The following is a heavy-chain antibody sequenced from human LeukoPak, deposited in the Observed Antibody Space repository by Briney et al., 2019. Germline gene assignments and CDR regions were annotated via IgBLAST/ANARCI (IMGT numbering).Heavy chain of an antibody. CDR3: ASRGAVGAAGGSKRAFDI. V-gene: IGHV4-59*08. D-gene: IGHD3-10*01. J-gene: IGHJ3*02. Sequence: SETLSLTCTVSGGSISSYYWSWIRQPPGKGLEWIGYIYYSGGTNYNPSLKSRVTISVATSKNQFSLKLSSVTAAETAVYYGASRGAVGAAGGSKRAFDIWGQGTMLSV. CDR2: IYYSGGT. CDR1: GGSISSYY.